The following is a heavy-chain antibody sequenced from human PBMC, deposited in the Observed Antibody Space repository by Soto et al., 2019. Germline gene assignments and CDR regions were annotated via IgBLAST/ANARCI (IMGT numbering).Heavy chain of an antibody. V-gene: IGHV1-69*13. CDR3: ARALYYDSSGYYFRRVAFDI. Sequence: SVKVSCKASGGTFSSYAISWVRQTPVQGLEWMGGIIPIFGTANYAQKFQGRVTITADESTGTAYMELSSLRSEDTAVYYCARALYYDSSGYYFRRVAFDISAQGTMVTVSS. J-gene: IGHJ3*02. CDR2: IIPIFGTA. CDR1: GGTFSSYA. D-gene: IGHD3-22*01.